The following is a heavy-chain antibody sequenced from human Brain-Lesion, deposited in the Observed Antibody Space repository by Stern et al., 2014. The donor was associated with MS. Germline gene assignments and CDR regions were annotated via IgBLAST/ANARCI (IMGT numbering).Heavy chain of an antibody. CDR3: ARGRVVPGFQYYATDV. CDR2: IFNSGST. V-gene: IGHV4-61*02. D-gene: IGHD2-2*01. Sequence: QLQLQESGPGLVKPSQTLSLSCTVSGGSISSGGYYWSWIRQPAGKGLEWIGRIFNSGSTSYNPSLKSRVTLSKDTSKNQFSLSLNSMTAADTAVYYCARGRVVPGFQYYATDVWGQGTTVIVSS. CDR1: GGSISSGGYY. J-gene: IGHJ6*02.